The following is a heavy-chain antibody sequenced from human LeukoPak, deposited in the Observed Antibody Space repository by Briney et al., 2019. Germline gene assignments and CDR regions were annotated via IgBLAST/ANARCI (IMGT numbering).Heavy chain of an antibody. D-gene: IGHD1-26*01. CDR2: INTNTGNP. CDR3: ARGRGSSARLGYFYYYIDV. V-gene: IGHV7-4-1*02. CDR1: GYTFIDYY. J-gene: IGHJ6*02. Sequence: GASVKVSCKASGYTFIDYYIHWVRQAPGQGLDWMGWINTNTGNPTYAQGFTGRSVFSSETSVSTSYLQITSLKAEDTAVYYCARGRGSSARLGYFYYYIDVWGQGTTVTVSS.